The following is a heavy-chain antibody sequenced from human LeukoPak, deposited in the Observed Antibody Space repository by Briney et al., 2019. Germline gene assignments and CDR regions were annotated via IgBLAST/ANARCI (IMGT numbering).Heavy chain of an antibody. Sequence: GGSLRLSCAASGFTFSSYGMHWVRQAPGKGLEWVAVISYDGSNKYYADSVKGRFTISRDNSKNTLYLQMNSLRAEDTAVYYCAKDGPLVEYYFDCWGQGTLVTVSS. V-gene: IGHV3-30*18. J-gene: IGHJ4*02. CDR1: GFTFSSYG. CDR3: AKDGPLVEYYFDC. CDR2: ISYDGSNK. D-gene: IGHD3-10*01.